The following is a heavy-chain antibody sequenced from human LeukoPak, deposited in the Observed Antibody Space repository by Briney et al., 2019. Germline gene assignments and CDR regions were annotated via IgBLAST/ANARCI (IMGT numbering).Heavy chain of an antibody. Sequence: GGSLRLSCAASGFTFSSYWMSWVRQAPGKGLEWVANIKQDGSEKYYVDSVKGRFTISRDNAKNSLYLQTNSLRAEDTAVYYCAREAGYRSDAFDIWGQGTMVTVSS. CDR1: GFTFSSYW. CDR3: AREAGYRSDAFDI. V-gene: IGHV3-7*03. D-gene: IGHD5-24*01. J-gene: IGHJ3*02. CDR2: IKQDGSEK.